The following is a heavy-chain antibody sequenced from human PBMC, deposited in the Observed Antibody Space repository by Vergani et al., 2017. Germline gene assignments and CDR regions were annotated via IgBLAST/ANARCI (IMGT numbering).Heavy chain of an antibody. CDR3: ARDRNSWGIKDGSLDY. J-gene: IGHJ4*02. CDR2: ISGTGGSA. CDR1: GFSFSSHA. V-gene: IGHV3-23*01. D-gene: IGHD7-27*01. Sequence: EVRLLQSGGGLGQPGGSLRLSCEASGFSFSSHAMAWVRQAPGKGLEWVAVISGTGGSAYNAKSVKDRFTISRDNSQNTVYLQLKSLSAEDTAIYYCARDRNSWGIKDGSLDYWGQGILVTVSS.